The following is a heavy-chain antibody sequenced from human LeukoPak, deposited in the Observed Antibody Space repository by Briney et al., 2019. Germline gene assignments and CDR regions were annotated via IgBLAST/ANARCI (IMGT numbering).Heavy chain of an antibody. Sequence: GGSLRLSCAASGFTFSSYAMHWVRQAPGEGLEWVAVISYDGSNKYYADSVKGRFTISRDNSKNTLYLQMNSLRAEDTAVYYCARERQSTTVTPDYWGQGTLVTVSS. V-gene: IGHV3-30-3*01. CDR2: ISYDGSNK. D-gene: IGHD4-17*01. J-gene: IGHJ4*02. CDR1: GFTFSSYA. CDR3: ARERQSTTVTPDY.